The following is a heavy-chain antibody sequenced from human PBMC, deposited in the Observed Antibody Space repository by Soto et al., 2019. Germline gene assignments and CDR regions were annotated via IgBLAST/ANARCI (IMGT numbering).Heavy chain of an antibody. CDR1: GGTFSSYA. CDR3: ARDNREDVLLGYCSGGSCYSYYYYGMDV. CDR2: IIPIFGTA. V-gene: IGHV1-69*12. Sequence: QVQLVQSGAEVKKPGSSVKVSCKASGGTFSSYAISWVRQAPGQGLEWMGGIIPIFGTANYAQKFQGRVTITADESTSTAYMELSSLRSEDTAVYYCARDNREDVLLGYCSGGSCYSYYYYGMDVWGQGTTVTVSS. D-gene: IGHD2-15*01. J-gene: IGHJ6*02.